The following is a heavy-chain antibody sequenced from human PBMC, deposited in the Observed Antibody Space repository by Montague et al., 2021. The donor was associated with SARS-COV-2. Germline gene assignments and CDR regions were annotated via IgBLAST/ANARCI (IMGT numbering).Heavy chain of an antibody. V-gene: IGHV6-1*01. J-gene: IGHJ6*02. CDR1: GDCVSRNSAT. D-gene: IGHD1-1*01. Sequence: CAISGDCVSRNSATWNWVRQSPSRALEWLGRTYYRYKWYNDYAVAVRGRVTINPDTSKNQFSLQLNSVTPEDTAVYYCTSGREGNYNVMDVWGQGTTVTVSS. CDR2: TYYRYKWYN. CDR3: TSGREGNYNVMDV.